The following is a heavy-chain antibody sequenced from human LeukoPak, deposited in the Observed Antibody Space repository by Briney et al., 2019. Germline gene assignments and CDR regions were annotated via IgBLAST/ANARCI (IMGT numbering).Heavy chain of an antibody. CDR1: GGSISSGGYS. CDR2: IYYSGST. J-gene: IGHJ4*02. D-gene: IGHD5-12*01. V-gene: IGHV4-30-4*07. CDR3: ARGKEGGYDEPLDY. Sequence: SETLSLTCAVSGGSISSGGYSWSWIRQPPGKGLEWIGYIYYSGSTYYNPSLKSRVTISVDTSKNQFSLKLSSVTAADTAVYYCARGKEGGYDEPLDYWGQGTLVTVSS.